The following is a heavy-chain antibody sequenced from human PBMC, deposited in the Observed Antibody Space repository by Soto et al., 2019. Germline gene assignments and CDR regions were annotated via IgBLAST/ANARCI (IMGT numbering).Heavy chain of an antibody. CDR1: GFTFSSYG. Sequence: QVQLVESGGGVVQPGRSLRLSCAASGFTFSSYGMHWVRQAPGKGLEWVAVIWYDGSNKYYADSVKGRFTISRDNSKITLYLQMNSLSAEDTAVYYCARERVRGGFDYWGQGTLVTVSS. J-gene: IGHJ4*02. CDR2: IWYDGSNK. D-gene: IGHD3-16*01. CDR3: ARERVRGGFDY. V-gene: IGHV3-33*01.